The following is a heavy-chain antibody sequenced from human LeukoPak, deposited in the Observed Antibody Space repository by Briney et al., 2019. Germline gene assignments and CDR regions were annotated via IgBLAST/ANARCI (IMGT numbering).Heavy chain of an antibody. J-gene: IGHJ4*02. D-gene: IGHD2-2*01. CDR3: ARSPQSTYCTSTSCYPRHFDY. Sequence: GESLKISCKGSGYSFTSYWIGWVRQMRGKGLEWMGIIYPGDSDTRYSPSFQGQVTISADKSISTAYLQWNSLKASDTAMYYCARSPQSTYCTSTSCYPRHFDYWGQGTLVTVSS. CDR1: GYSFTSYW. CDR2: IYPGDSDT. V-gene: IGHV5-51*01.